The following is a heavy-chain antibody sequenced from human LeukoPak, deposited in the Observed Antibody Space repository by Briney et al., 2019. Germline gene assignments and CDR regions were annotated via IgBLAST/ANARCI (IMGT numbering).Heavy chain of an antibody. Sequence: GGSLRLSCAASAFTFRSYAMHWVRQAPGKGLEWVAVISYDGSNKYYADSVKGRFTISRDNSKNTLYLQMNSLRAEDTAVYYCAREAAGYHYYYGMDVWGQGTTVTVSS. CDR3: AREAAGYHYYYGMDV. CDR1: AFTFRSYA. CDR2: ISYDGSNK. D-gene: IGHD6-13*01. J-gene: IGHJ6*02. V-gene: IGHV3-30-3*01.